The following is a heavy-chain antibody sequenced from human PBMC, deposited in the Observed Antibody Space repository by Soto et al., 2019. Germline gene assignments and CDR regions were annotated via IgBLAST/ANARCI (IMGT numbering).Heavy chain of an antibody. CDR3: ARDLVYDFWIFYSTRYYDYYMDV. J-gene: IGHJ6*03. V-gene: IGHV1-3*01. CDR1: GYTFTSYA. D-gene: IGHD3-3*01. CDR2: INAGNGNT. Sequence: ASVKVSCKASGYTFTSYAMHWVRQAPGQRLERMGWINAGNGNTKYSQKFQGRVTITRDTSASTAYMELSSLRSEDTAVYYCARDLVYDFWIFYSTRYYDYYMDVWGKGTTVTVS.